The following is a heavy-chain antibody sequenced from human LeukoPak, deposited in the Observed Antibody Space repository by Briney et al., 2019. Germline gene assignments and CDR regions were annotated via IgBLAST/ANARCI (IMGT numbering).Heavy chain of an antibody. D-gene: IGHD6-13*01. J-gene: IGHJ6*03. CDR3: ASDSSSSPAYYHYYMDA. CDR2: ITTTSSYI. Sequence: GGSLRLSCAASGFTFSSYTMNWVRQAPGKGLEWVSPITTTSSYIYYADSVKGRFTISRDNAKSSLFLQMNSLRAEDTGVYYCASDSSSSPAYYHYYMDAWGKGTTVTVSS. V-gene: IGHV3-21*01. CDR1: GFTFSSYT.